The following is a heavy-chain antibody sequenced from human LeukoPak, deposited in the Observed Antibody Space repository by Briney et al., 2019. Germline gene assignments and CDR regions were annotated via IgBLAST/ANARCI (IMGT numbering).Heavy chain of an antibody. CDR1: GGSISSSNW. CDR3: ARGSYYDSSGYYYALTY. D-gene: IGHD3-22*01. V-gene: IGHV4-4*02. Sequence: SETLSLTCAVSGGSISSSNWWSWVRQPPGKGLEWIGEIYHSGSTNYNPSLKSRVTISVDKSKNQFSLKLSSVTAADTAVYYCARGSYYDSSGYYYALTYWGQGTLVTVSS. J-gene: IGHJ4*02. CDR2: IYHSGST.